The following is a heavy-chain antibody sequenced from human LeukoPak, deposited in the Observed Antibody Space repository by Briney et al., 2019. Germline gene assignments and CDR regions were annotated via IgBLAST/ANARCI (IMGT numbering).Heavy chain of an antibody. V-gene: IGHV3-7*01. CDR1: GFTFSSYW. CDR2: IKEDGSEK. J-gene: IGHJ4*02. CDR3: ARSGIVRGVIPHFDY. Sequence: SGGSLRLSCVASGFTFSSYWMSWVRQAPGKGLEWVAIIKEDGSEKYYVDSVKGRFTISRDNAKNSLYLQMNSLRAEDTAVYNCARSGIVRGVIPHFDYWGQGTLVTVSS. D-gene: IGHD3-10*01.